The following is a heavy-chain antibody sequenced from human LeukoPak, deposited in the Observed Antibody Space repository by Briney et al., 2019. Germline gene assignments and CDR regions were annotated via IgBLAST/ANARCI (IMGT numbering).Heavy chain of an antibody. D-gene: IGHD3-10*01. CDR1: GYSLTELS. CDR2: FDPEDGET. V-gene: IGHV1-24*01. Sequence: ASVKVSCKVSGYSLTELSMHWVRQAPGKGLEWMGGFDPEDGETICAQKLQGRVIMTEDTSTATAYMELSSLRSEDTAVYYCATPMVRGVVIFDYWGQGTLVTVSS. J-gene: IGHJ4*02. CDR3: ATPMVRGVVIFDY.